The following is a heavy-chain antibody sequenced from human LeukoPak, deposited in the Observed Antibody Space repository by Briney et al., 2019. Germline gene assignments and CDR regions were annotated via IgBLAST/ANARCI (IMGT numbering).Heavy chain of an antibody. D-gene: IGHD3-22*01. CDR2: ISGSGGST. CDR1: GFTFSSYA. V-gene: IGHV3-23*01. J-gene: IGHJ4*02. Sequence: GGSLRLSCAASGFTFSSYAMSWVRQAPGKGLGWVSAISGSGGSTYYADSVKGRFTISRDNSKNTLYLQMNSLRAEDTAVYYCAKDYYDSSGYYYSPSDYWGQGTLVTVSS. CDR3: AKDYYDSSGYYYSPSDY.